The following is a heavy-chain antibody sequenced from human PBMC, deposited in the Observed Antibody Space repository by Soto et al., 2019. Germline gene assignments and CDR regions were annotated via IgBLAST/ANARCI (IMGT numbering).Heavy chain of an antibody. CDR3: VKDHNSRLDSYNYALDV. D-gene: IGHD1-26*01. J-gene: IGHJ6*02. V-gene: IGHV3-23*01. CDR2: ISGNSVNI. Sequence: GGALRLSSVASGFAFGNYAMIWVRQAPGKGLEWVSCISGNSVNICCAHSVKGRFTCYRENSKNTVSLEMTFLRVDNSVVHYCVKDHNSRLDSYNYALDVWGLGTTVTVSS. CDR1: GFAFGNYA.